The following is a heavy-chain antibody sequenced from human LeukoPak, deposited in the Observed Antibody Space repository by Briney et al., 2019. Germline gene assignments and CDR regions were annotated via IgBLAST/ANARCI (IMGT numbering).Heavy chain of an antibody. D-gene: IGHD3-22*01. J-gene: IGHJ4*02. V-gene: IGHV3-21*01. Sequence: PGGSLRLSCAASGFTFSSDWMSWVRQAPGKRLEWVSSISSSSSYIYYADSVKGRFTISRDNAKNSLYLQMNSLRAEDTAVYYCAREGYDSSGYRYWGQGTLVTVSS. CDR3: AREGYDSSGYRY. CDR2: ISSSSSYI. CDR1: GFTFSSDW.